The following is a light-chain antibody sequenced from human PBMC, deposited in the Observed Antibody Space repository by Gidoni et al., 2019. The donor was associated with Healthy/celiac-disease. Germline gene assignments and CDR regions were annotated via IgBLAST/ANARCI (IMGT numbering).Light chain of an antibody. V-gene: IGKV3-20*01. CDR2: GAS. CDR3: QQYGSSPLT. CDR1: QSFSSSY. J-gene: IGKJ5*01. Sequence: EIVLTQSPGTLSLSPGERATLSCRASQSFSSSYLAWYPQKPGKDPRLLSYGASRRATGIPDRFSGSGSGTDCTRTISRLEPEDFAVYYCQQYGSSPLTFGQGTRLEIK.